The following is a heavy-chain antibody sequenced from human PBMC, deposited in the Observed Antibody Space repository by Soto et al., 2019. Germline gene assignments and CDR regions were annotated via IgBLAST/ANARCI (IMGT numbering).Heavy chain of an antibody. CDR3: AKDEVGAVYSDSYGMDV. CDR1: GFTFSSYA. D-gene: IGHD1-26*01. CDR2: ISGSGGST. V-gene: IGHV3-23*01. Sequence: EVQLLESGGGLVQPGGSLRLSCAASGFTFSSYAMSWVRQAPGKGLEWVSAISGSGGSTYYADSVKGRFTISRDNPKNTLYLQMNSLRVEDTAVYYCAKDEVGAVYSDSYGMDVGGQGNTVTVSS. J-gene: IGHJ6*02.